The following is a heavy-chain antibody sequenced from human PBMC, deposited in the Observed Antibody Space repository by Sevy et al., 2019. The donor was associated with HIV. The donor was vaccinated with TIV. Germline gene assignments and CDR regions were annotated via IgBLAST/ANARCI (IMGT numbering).Heavy chain of an antibody. CDR3: AREGRQWLVRRYYYYGMDV. V-gene: IGHV3-7*01. CDR1: GFTFSSYW. CDR2: IKQDGIEK. Sequence: GGSLRLSCAASGFTFSSYWMSWVRQAPGKGLEWVANIKQDGIEKYYVDSVKGRFTISRDNAKNSLYLQMNSLRAEDTAVYYCAREGRQWLVRRYYYYGMDVWGQGTTVTVSS. D-gene: IGHD6-19*01. J-gene: IGHJ6*02.